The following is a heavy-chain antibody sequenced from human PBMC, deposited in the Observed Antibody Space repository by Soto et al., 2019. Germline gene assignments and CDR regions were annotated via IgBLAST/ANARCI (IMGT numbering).Heavy chain of an antibody. D-gene: IGHD6-25*01. CDR3: ARASSGYGFDAFDM. Sequence: ASLKVSCKASGYTFTSYNVNWARQATGQGLEWMGWMNPNSGNTGYAQKFQGRVTLTRNTSISTAYMEVSSLRSEDTAVYYCARASSGYGFDAFDMWGQGTMVTGSS. V-gene: IGHV1-8*01. CDR1: GYTFTSYN. J-gene: IGHJ3*02. CDR2: MNPNSGNT.